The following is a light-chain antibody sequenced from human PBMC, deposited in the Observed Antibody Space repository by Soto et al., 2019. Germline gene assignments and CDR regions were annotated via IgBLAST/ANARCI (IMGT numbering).Light chain of an antibody. J-gene: IGKJ1*01. CDR2: KAS. CDR1: QSISSW. CDR3: QKYNTSAT. Sequence: DIQMTQSPSTLSASVGDRVTITCRASQSISSWLAWYQQKPGKAPNLLIYKASSLDSGVPSRFSGSGSGTEITLTISSLQPDDFATDNCQKYNTSATFGQGTKVDIK. V-gene: IGKV1-5*03.